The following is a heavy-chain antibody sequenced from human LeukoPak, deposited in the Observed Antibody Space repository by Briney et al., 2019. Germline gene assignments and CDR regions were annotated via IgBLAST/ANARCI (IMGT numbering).Heavy chain of an antibody. D-gene: IGHD3-10*01. CDR2: IYYSGST. J-gene: IGHJ4*02. Sequence: SETLSLTCAVSGGSISSSYWWSWVRQPPGKGLEWIGSIYYSGSTYYNPSLKSRVTISVDTSKNQFSLKLSSVTAADTAVYYCARATWGLWFGEPLDYWGQGTLVTVSS. CDR1: GGSISSSYW. V-gene: IGHV4-39*01. CDR3: ARATWGLWFGEPLDY.